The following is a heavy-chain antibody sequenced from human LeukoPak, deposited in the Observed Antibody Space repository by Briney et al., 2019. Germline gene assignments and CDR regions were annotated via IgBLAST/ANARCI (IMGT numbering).Heavy chain of an antibody. CDR1: GYSISSGYY. J-gene: IGHJ4*02. CDR3: ARLPHWPEVRAYSSGWID. V-gene: IGHV4-38-2*02. D-gene: IGHD6-19*01. CDR2: IYHSGST. Sequence: SETLSLTCTVSGYSISSGYYWGWIRQPPGKGLEWIGSIYHSGSTYYNPSLKSRVTISVDTSKNQFSLKLSSVTAADTAVYYCARLPHWPEVRAYSSGWIDWGQGTLVTVSS.